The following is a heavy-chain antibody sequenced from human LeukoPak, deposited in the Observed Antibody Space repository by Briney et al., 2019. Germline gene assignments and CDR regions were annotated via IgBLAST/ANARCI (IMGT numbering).Heavy chain of an antibody. D-gene: IGHD3-10*01. CDR3: SRGSGSYYNYYYYGMDV. Sequence: WASVKVSCKASGYTFTSYDINWVRQATGQGLEWMGWMNPNSGNTGYAQKFQGRVTMTRNTSISTAYMELSSLRSEDTAVYYCSRGSGSYYNYYYYGMDVWGQGTTVTVSS. CDR1: GYTFTSYD. CDR2: MNPNSGNT. J-gene: IGHJ6*02. V-gene: IGHV1-8*01.